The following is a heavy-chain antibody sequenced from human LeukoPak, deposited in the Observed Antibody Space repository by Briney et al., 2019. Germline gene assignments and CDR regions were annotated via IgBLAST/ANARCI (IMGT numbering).Heavy chain of an antibody. Sequence: GGSLRLSCAASGFTFSSYAMSWVRQAPGKGLEWVSAISGSGGSTYYADSVKGRFTISRDNSKNTLFLQMNSLRAEDTAVYYCAKGRYYYDSSDAFGIWGQGTMVTVSS. CDR1: GFTFSSYA. J-gene: IGHJ3*02. CDR2: ISGSGGST. V-gene: IGHV3-23*01. D-gene: IGHD3-22*01. CDR3: AKGRYYYDSSDAFGI.